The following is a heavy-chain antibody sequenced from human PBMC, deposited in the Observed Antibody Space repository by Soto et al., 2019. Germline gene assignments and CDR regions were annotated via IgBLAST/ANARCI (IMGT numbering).Heavy chain of an antibody. CDR2: FDPEDGET. CDR3: ATISQSGSYRY. V-gene: IGHV1-24*01. CDR1: GYTLTELS. D-gene: IGHD1-26*01. J-gene: IGHJ4*02. Sequence: GASVKGYLKVSGYTLTELSMHLVRQAPGKGLEWIGGFDPEDGETIYAQKFQGRVTMTEDTSTDTAYMELSSLRSEDTAVYYCATISQSGSYRYWGQGTMVTVSS.